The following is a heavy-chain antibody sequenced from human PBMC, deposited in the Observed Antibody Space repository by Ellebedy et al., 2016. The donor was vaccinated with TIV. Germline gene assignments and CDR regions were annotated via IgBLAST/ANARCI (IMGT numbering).Heavy chain of an antibody. Sequence: SETLSLTCTVSGGSIGSSKFYWGWIRQPPGPGLEWIGSIFYSGSTYYNPSLERRVTISLDTSKNRFSLKLSSVTAADTAIDYCAREGVIGSDSSSIYYFDNWGQGTLVTVSS. V-gene: IGHV4-39*07. D-gene: IGHD3-10*01. CDR3: AREGVIGSDSSSIYYFDN. CDR2: IFYSGST. J-gene: IGHJ4*02. CDR1: GGSIGSSKFY.